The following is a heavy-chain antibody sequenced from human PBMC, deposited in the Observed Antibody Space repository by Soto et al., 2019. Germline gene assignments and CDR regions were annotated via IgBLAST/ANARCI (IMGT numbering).Heavy chain of an antibody. J-gene: IGHJ4*02. Sequence: SETLSLTCTVSGGSVTSDEDYWTWIRQSPGKGLEWIGYISNSGSTGYSPSLKTRLSMSVDRSKNQFTLRLTSVTAADTAVYFCATESGSTYGYFDHWGQGTQVTVSS. CDR3: ATESGSTYGYFDH. V-gene: IGHV4-30-4*01. CDR1: GGSVTSDEDY. D-gene: IGHD5-18*01. CDR2: ISNSGST.